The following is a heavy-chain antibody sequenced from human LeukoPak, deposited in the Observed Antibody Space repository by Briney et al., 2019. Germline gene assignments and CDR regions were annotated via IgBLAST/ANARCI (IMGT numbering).Heavy chain of an antibody. V-gene: IGHV1-69*01. CDR3: ARPPAPGTNAPFDY. CDR2: IPIFGTA. D-gene: IGHD1-1*01. Sequence: IPIFGTANYAQTFQGRVTITADESTSTAYMELSSLRSEDTAVYYCARPPAPGTNAPFDYWGQGTLDTVSS. J-gene: IGHJ4*02.